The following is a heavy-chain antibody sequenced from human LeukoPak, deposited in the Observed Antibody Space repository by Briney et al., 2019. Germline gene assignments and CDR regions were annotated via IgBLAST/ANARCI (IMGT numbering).Heavy chain of an antibody. CDR1: GFTFSSFS. J-gene: IGHJ4*02. CDR3: ARGDSYYFDY. CDR2: IRYDGSNK. Sequence: GGSLRLSCAASGFTFSSFSMNWVRQAPGKGLEWVAFIRYDGSNKYYADSVKGRFTISRDNSKNTLYLQMNSLRAEDTAVYYCARGDSYYFDYWGQGTLVTVSS. V-gene: IGHV3-30*02. D-gene: IGHD3-10*01.